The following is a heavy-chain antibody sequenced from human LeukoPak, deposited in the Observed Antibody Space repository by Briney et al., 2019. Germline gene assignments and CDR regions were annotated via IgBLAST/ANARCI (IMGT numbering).Heavy chain of an antibody. CDR1: GFTFSNYA. J-gene: IGHJ4*02. V-gene: IGHV3-23*01. D-gene: IGHD3-10*01. Sequence: GGSLRLSCAASGFTFSNYAMSWVGQAPGKGLEWVSAISGSGESTYYADSVKGRFPISRHNSKNTLYLQMNTVRADDTAVYYCAKASYGSGSYYTSLADWGQGTLVTVSS. CDR3: AKASYGSGSYYTSLAD. CDR2: ISGSGEST.